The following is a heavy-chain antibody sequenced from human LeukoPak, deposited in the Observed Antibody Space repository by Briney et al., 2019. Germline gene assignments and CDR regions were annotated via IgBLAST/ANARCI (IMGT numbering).Heavy chain of an antibody. D-gene: IGHD3-22*01. V-gene: IGHV4-61*02. Sequence: SETLSLTCTVSGGSISSGSYYWSWIRQPAGKGLEWIGRIYTSGSTNYNPSLKSRVTISVDTSKNQFSLKLSSVTAADTAVYYCASTYYYDSSVDYWGQGTLVTVSS. CDR1: GGSISSGSYY. J-gene: IGHJ4*02. CDR3: ASTYYYDSSVDY. CDR2: IYTSGST.